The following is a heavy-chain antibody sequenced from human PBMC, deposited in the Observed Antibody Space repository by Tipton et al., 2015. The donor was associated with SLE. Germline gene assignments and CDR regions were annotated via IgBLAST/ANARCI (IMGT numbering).Heavy chain of an antibody. Sequence: QVQLVQSGGGVVQPGRSLRLSCTVSGGSISSGGYYWSWIRQHPGKGLEWIGYIYYSGSTYYNPSLKSRLTMSVDTSKNQFSLKLSSVTAADTAVYYCARFGSSGCFDYWGQGTLVTVSS. D-gene: IGHD6-19*01. J-gene: IGHJ4*02. V-gene: IGHV4-31*02. CDR3: ARFGSSGCFDY. CDR1: GGSISSGGYY. CDR2: IYYSGST.